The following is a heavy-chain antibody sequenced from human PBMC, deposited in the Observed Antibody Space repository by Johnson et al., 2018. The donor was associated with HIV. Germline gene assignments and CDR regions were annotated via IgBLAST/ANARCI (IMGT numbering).Heavy chain of an antibody. CDR1: GFSFSRYW. CDR3: ARDGAQQLARDAFDI. Sequence: VQLVESGGGLVQPGGSLRLSCAVSGFSFSRYWMSWVRQAPGKGLEWVANIKQDGSEEYYADSVKGRFTISRDNSKNTLYLQMNSLRAEDTAVYYCARDGAQQLARDAFDIWGQGTMVTVSS. V-gene: IGHV3-7*01. D-gene: IGHD6-13*01. CDR2: IKQDGSEE. J-gene: IGHJ3*02.